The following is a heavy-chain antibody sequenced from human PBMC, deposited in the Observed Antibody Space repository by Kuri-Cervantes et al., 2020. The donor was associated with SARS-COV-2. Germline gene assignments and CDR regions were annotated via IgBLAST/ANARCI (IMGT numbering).Heavy chain of an antibody. CDR2: IYYNGST. CDR1: GGSISSYY. Sequence: SETLSLTCTVSGGSISSYYWSWIRQPPGKGLEWIGYIYYNGSTNYNPSLKSRVTISVDTSKNQFSLKLSSVTAADTAVYYCARDGGSSWDFDYWGQGTLVTDSS. J-gene: IGHJ4*02. CDR3: ARDGGSSWDFDY. V-gene: IGHV4-59*01. D-gene: IGHD6-13*01.